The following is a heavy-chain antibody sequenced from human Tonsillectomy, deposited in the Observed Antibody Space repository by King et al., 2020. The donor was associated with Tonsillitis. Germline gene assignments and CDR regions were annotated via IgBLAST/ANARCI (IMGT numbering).Heavy chain of an antibody. CDR2: ISFDGSNT. V-gene: IGHV3-30*18. Sequence: VQLVESGGGVVQPGRSLRLSCAVSGFAFSGFGMYWVRQAPGKGLEWVSFISFDGSNTDYADSVRGRFTISRDSSNNTLYLQMESLRAEETAVYYCAKGLYYYGSGTYYRRRDAFDIWGQGTMVTVSS. J-gene: IGHJ3*02. CDR3: AKGLYYYGSGTYYRRRDAFDI. D-gene: IGHD3-10*01. CDR1: GFAFSGFG.